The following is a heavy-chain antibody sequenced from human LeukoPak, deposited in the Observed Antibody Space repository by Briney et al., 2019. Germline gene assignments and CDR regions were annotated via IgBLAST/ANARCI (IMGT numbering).Heavy chain of an antibody. V-gene: IGHV4-59*01. D-gene: IGHD3-10*01. CDR3: ARGGYYGSGNDFRFDP. J-gene: IGHJ5*02. Sequence: PSETLSLTCTVSGGSISSYYWSWIRQSPGKGLECIGYIHYTGSTNYNPSLKSRVTITVETSKNQFSLKLKSVTAADTAVYYCARGGYYGSGNDFRFDPWGQGTLVTVSS. CDR1: GGSISSYY. CDR2: IHYTGST.